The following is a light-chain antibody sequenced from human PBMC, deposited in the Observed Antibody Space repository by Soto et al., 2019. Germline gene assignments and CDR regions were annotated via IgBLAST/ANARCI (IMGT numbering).Light chain of an antibody. V-gene: IGLV2-23*01. CDR1: SSDVGSYNL. CDR3: CSYAGSVV. CDR2: EGS. J-gene: IGLJ2*01. Sequence: QSVLTQPASVSGSPGQSITISCTGTSSDVGSYNLVSWYQQQPGKAPKLMIYEGSKRPSGVSNRFSGSKSGNTASLTISGLQAEDEADYYCCSYAGSVVFGGGTKLTVL.